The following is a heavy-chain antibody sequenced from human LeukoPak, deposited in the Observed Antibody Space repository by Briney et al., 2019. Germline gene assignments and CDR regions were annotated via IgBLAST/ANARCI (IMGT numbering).Heavy chain of an antibody. D-gene: IGHD3-10*01. V-gene: IGHV3-48*03. CDR1: GFTFSSYE. CDR2: ISSSGSTI. J-gene: IGHJ4*02. CDR3: ARDLRGCYGSGSYYSDY. Sequence: GGSLRLSCAASGFTFSSYEMNWVRQAPGKGLEWVSYISSSGSTIYYADSVKGRFTISRDNAKNSLYLQMNSLRAEDTAVYYCARDLRGCYGSGSYYSDYWGQGTLVTVSS.